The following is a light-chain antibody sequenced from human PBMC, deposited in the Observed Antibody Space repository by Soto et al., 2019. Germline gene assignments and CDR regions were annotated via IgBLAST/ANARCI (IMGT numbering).Light chain of an antibody. V-gene: IGLV1-47*02. Sequence: QSVLTQPPSASSTPGQTVTISCSGSTSNIGTFYVYWYQHLSGTAPKLLIYLGDQRASGVSDRFSGSKSGTSASLAINGLRSDDEADYYCAAWDNNLNAYVFGSGTKVTVL. CDR3: AAWDNNLNAYV. CDR1: TSNIGTFY. CDR2: LGD. J-gene: IGLJ1*01.